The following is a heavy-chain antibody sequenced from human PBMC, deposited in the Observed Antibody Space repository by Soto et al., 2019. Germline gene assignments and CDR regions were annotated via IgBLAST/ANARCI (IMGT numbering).Heavy chain of an antibody. Sequence: QVQLVQSGAEMKKPGASVKVSCKASGYTFTNYGISWVRQAPGQGPEWMGWISGYDGDRNYAQTFQGRVTMTTDTSTSTAYMELRSLTSDDTAVYYCARDYDRWREDWFDPWGQGTLVTVSS. V-gene: IGHV1-18*01. CDR3: ARDYDRWREDWFDP. D-gene: IGHD5-12*01. J-gene: IGHJ5*02. CDR2: ISGYDGDR. CDR1: GYTFTNYG.